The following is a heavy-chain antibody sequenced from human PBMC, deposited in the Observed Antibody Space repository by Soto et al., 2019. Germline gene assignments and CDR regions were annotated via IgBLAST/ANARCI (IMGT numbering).Heavy chain of an antibody. CDR1: GASVSDGY. Sequence: SETLSLTCTVSGASVSDGYWSWIRQPPGKGLEWIGYIYYSGSTNYNPSLKSRVTISVDTSKNQFSLKLSSVTAADTAVYYCARAISSPPHNWFDPWGQGTLVTVSS. D-gene: IGHD6-13*01. CDR3: ARAISSPPHNWFDP. CDR2: IYYSGST. J-gene: IGHJ5*02. V-gene: IGHV4-59*02.